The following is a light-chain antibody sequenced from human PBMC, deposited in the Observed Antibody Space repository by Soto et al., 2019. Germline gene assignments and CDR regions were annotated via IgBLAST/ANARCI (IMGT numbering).Light chain of an antibody. Sequence: DIQMTQSPSSLSASVGDRVTITCRASQGISNDLVWYRQKPGKAPKRLIYAASSLQSGVASRFSASGSGTDFTLTISSLQPEDFATYYCHQSYSTLTWTFGQVTKVGIK. CDR1: QGISND. J-gene: IGKJ1*01. CDR3: HQSYSTLTWT. CDR2: AAS. V-gene: IGKV1-39*01.